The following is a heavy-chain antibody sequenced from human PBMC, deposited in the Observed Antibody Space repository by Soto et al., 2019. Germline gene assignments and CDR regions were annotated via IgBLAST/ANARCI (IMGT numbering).Heavy chain of an antibody. CDR2: LYYSGST. CDR1: GDSISSSSYY. V-gene: IGHV4-39*01. J-gene: IGHJ4*02. CDR3: ARRGTAAAARDY. D-gene: IGHD6-13*01. Sequence: QLQLQESGPGLVKPSETLSLTCTVSGDSISSSSYYWGWIRQPPGKGLEWIGSLYYSGSTYYNPSLQSRVTISIDTSKTQFSLKLSSVTAADTAVYYCARRGTAAAARDYWGQGTQVTVSP.